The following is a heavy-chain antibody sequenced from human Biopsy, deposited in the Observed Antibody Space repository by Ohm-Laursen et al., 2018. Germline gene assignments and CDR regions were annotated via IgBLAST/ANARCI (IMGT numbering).Heavy chain of an antibody. V-gene: IGHV1-69*06. Sequence: LVKVSCKSPGGTFSNYGVNWVRQAPGQGLEWLGGNIPILGTGNYAQKFQDRVTVAADTSTSTATMELRSLRSDDTAVYYCATKLTGYFHHWGQGTLVIVSS. CDR1: GGTFSNYG. D-gene: IGHD3-9*01. CDR2: NIPILGTG. CDR3: ATKLTGYFHH. J-gene: IGHJ1*01.